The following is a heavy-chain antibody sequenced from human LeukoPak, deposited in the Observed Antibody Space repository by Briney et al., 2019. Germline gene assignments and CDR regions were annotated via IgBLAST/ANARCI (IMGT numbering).Heavy chain of an antibody. CDR1: GYTFTGYY. V-gene: IGHV1-2*02. CDR2: INPNSDGT. J-gene: IGHJ6*03. D-gene: IGHD2-21*01. Sequence: ASVKVSCKASGYTFTGYYMHWVRQAPGQGLEWMGWINPNSDGTNYAQKFQGRVTMTRDTSISTAYMELSRLRSDDTAVYYCARGGSAYGGYYYYMDVWGKGTTVTVSS. CDR3: ARGGSAYGGYYYYMDV.